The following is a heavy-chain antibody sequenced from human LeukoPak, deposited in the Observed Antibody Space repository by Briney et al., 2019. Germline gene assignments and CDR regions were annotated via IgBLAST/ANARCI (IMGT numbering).Heavy chain of an antibody. V-gene: IGHV4-59*10. CDR2: IYTSGST. Sequence: PSETLSLTCAVYGGSFSGYYWSWIRQPAGKGLEWIGRIYTSGSTNYNPSLKSRVTMSVDTSKNQFSLNLSSVTAADTAVYYCARGYCSGGYCYDFDNWGQGTLATVSS. J-gene: IGHJ4*02. CDR3: ARGYCSGGYCYDFDN. CDR1: GGSFSGYY. D-gene: IGHD2-15*01.